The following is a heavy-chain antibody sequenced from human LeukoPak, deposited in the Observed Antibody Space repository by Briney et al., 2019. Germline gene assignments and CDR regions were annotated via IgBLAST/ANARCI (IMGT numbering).Heavy chain of an antibody. CDR2: KNPDSGHT. V-gene: IGHV1-8*03. CDR3: ASLRHNIRFLEYTIAAPIDY. CDR1: GYTFTSYD. D-gene: IGHD3-3*01. J-gene: IGHJ4*02. Sequence: ASVKVSCKASGYTFTSYDINWVRQATGQGLEWMGWKNPDSGHTGYAQKFQGRVTITRDTSISTVYMELSSLRSEDTAVYYCASLRHNIRFLEYTIAAPIDYWGQGTLVTVSS.